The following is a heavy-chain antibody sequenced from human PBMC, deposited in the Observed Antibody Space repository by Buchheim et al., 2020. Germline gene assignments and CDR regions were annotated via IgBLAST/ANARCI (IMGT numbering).Heavy chain of an antibody. V-gene: IGHV3-11*06. J-gene: IGHJ4*02. D-gene: IGHD5-24*01. CDR3: ARELRDGYIHPFDY. CDR1: GFTFSDYY. Sequence: QVQLVESGGGLVKPGGSLRLSCAASGFTFSDYYMSWIRQAPGKGLEWVSYISRSSSYTNYADSVQGRFTISSDNAKNSLYLQMNSLRAEDTAVYYCARELRDGYIHPFDYWGQGTL. CDR2: ISRSSSYT.